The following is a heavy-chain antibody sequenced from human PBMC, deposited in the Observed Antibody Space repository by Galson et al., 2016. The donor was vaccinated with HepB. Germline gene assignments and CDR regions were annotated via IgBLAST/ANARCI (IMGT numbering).Heavy chain of an antibody. CDR2: IYKTGST. V-gene: IGHV4-59*01. D-gene: IGHD1-14*01. Sequence: SETLSLTCNVSGGSISSYFWSWIRQTPGKELEWIGYIYKTGSTNYSPSLKSRVSISVDTSRNQFSLKVRSVTAADTAVYYCAGGVTGTPYFDFWGQGALVTVSS. CDR3: AGGVTGTPYFDF. J-gene: IGHJ4*02. CDR1: GGSISSYF.